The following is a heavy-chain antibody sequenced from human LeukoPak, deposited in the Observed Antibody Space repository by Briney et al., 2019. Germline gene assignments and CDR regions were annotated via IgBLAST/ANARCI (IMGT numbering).Heavy chain of an antibody. J-gene: IGHJ4*02. V-gene: IGHV3-7*01. CDR2: IKKDGSEK. D-gene: IGHD6-19*01. CDR3: ARYTTAGYSSGWYGPSFDY. CDR1: GFTFSSYG. Sequence: PGGSLRLSCAASGFTFSSYGMHWVRQAPGKGLEWVANIKKDGSEKYYVDSVKGRFTISRDNAKNSLYLQMNSLRAEDTAVYYCARYTTAGYSSGWYGPSFDYWGQGTLVTVSS.